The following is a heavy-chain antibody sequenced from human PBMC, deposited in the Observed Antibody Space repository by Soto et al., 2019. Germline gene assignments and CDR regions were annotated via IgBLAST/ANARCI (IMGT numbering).Heavy chain of an antibody. CDR2: IYYTGST. D-gene: IGHD1-7*01. CDR3: ARVAGKNYFDP. Sequence: SETLSLTCTVSGGSISGYYWSWIRQPPGKGPEWIGYIYYTGSTYYNPSLKSRVTISLDTSRNQFSLKLTSVTAADTAVYYCARVAGKNYFDPWGQGTLVTVSS. J-gene: IGHJ5*02. V-gene: IGHV4-59*01. CDR1: GGSISGYY.